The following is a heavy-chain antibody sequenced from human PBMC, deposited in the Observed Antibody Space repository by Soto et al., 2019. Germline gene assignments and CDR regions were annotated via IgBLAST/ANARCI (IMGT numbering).Heavy chain of an antibody. J-gene: IGHJ5*02. V-gene: IGHV4-61*01. Sequence: KTSETLSLTCTVSGGSVSRGSYYWGWIRQPPGKGLEWIGYIYYSGSTNYNPSLKSRVTISVDTSKNQFSLRLSSVTAADTAVYYCARELRYGFTMVRGVIIDWFDPWGQGTLVTVSS. CDR3: ARELRYGFTMVRGVIIDWFDP. D-gene: IGHD3-10*01. CDR2: IYYSGST. CDR1: GGSVSRGSYY.